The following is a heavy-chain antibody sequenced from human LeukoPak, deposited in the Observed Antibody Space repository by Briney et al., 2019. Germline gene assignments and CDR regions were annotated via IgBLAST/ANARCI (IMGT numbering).Heavy chain of an antibody. CDR2: IIPIFGTA. V-gene: IGHV1-69*13. CDR3: ATSDSWSGYYVRFDP. CDR1: GGTFSSYA. Sequence: ASVKVSCKASGGTFSSYAISWVRQAPGQGLEWMGGIIPIFGTANYAQKFQGRVTITADESTSTAYMELSSLRSEDTAVYYCATSDSWSGYYVRFDPWGQGTLVTVSS. J-gene: IGHJ5*02. D-gene: IGHD3-3*01.